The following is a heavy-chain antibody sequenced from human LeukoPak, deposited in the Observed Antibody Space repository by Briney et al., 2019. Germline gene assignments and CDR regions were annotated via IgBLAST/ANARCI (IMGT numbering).Heavy chain of an antibody. CDR3: ARDPSCSSTSCPTIYYYGTDV. Sequence: GRSLRLSCAASGFTFSSYGMHWVRQAPGKGLEWVAVISYDGSNKYYADSVKGRFTISRDNAKNSLYLQMNSLRAEDTAVYYCARDPSCSSTSCPTIYYYGTDVWGKGTTVTVSS. CDR1: GFTFSSYG. V-gene: IGHV3-30*03. CDR2: ISYDGSNK. D-gene: IGHD2-2*01. J-gene: IGHJ6*04.